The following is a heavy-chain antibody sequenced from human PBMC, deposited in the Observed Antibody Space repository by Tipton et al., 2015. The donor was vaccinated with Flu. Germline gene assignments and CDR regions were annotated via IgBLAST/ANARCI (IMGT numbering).Heavy chain of an antibody. CDR3: ARHRVGGYFDY. D-gene: IGHD4-23*01. J-gene: IGHJ4*02. CDR1: GGSFSGYY. V-gene: IGHV4-59*08. CDR2: IYYSGST. Sequence: LRLSCAVYGGSFSGYYWSWIRQPPGKGLEWIGYIYYSGSTNYNPSLKSRVTISVDTSKNQFSLKLSSVTAADTAVYYCARHRVGGYFDYWGQGTLVTVSS.